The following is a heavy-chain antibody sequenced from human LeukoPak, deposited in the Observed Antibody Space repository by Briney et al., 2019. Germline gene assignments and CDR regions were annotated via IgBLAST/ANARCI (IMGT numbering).Heavy chain of an antibody. CDR3: ARGNYGSSGYYFYYYMDV. Sequence: SQTLSLTCTVSGGSISSYYWSWIRQPPGKGLEWIGYIYYSGSTNYNPSLKSRVTISVDTSKNQFSLKLTSVTAADTAVYYCARGNYGSSGYYFYYYMDVWGKGTTVTVSS. CDR1: GGSISSYY. V-gene: IGHV4-59*01. J-gene: IGHJ6*03. CDR2: IYYSGST. D-gene: IGHD3-10*01.